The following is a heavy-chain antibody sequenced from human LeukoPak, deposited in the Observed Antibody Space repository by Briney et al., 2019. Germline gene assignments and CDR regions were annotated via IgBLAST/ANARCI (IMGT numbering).Heavy chain of an antibody. J-gene: IGHJ4*02. V-gene: IGHV3-7*03. Sequence: GGSLRLSCAASGFTFNNYWMSWVRQAPGKGLEWVANIKHDEIEKYYVDSVKGRFTISRDNAKNSLFLQMNSLRAEDTAVYYCARVPQVGVRGALDYWGQGTLVTVSS. CDR3: ARVPQVGVRGALDY. CDR2: IKHDEIEK. D-gene: IGHD3-10*01. CDR1: GFTFNNYW.